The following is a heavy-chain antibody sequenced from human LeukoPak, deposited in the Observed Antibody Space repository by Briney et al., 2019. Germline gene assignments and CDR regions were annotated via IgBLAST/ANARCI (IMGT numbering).Heavy chain of an antibody. CDR2: INNDRSSI. D-gene: IGHD3-10*01. J-gene: IGHJ4*02. V-gene: IGHV3-48*01. CDR3: AEGRGETYPFDY. Sequence: GGSLRLSCAASGFTFSEYSMNWVRQAPGKGLEWISYINNDRSSIADSVKGRFTISRDNSKNTLYLQMNSLRAEDTAVYSCAEGRGETYPFDYWGQGTLVTVSS. CDR1: GFTFSEYS.